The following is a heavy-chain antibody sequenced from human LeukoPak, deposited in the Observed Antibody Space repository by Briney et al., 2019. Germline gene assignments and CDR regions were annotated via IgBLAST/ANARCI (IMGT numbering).Heavy chain of an antibody. V-gene: IGHV3-23*01. Sequence: PGGSLRLSCAASGFTFSSYGMSWVRQAPGKGLEWVSAISGSGGSTYYADSVKGRFTISRDNSKNTLYLQMNSLRAEDTAVYYCAKDRAPGIAKFYWFDPWGQGTLVTVSS. CDR1: GFTFSSYG. CDR2: ISGSGGST. D-gene: IGHD6-13*01. CDR3: AKDRAPGIAKFYWFDP. J-gene: IGHJ5*02.